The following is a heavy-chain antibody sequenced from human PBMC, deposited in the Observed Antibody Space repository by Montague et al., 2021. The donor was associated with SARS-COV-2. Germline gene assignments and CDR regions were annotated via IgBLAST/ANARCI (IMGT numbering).Heavy chain of an antibody. D-gene: IGHD1-7*01. J-gene: IGHJ4*02. CDR3: AKEKTGTTPHDY. Sequence: SLRLSCAASGFSFSNYAMSWVRQAPGKGLDWVSSITGSGHTTYYADSVKGRFTISRDNSKNTLYLQMSSLRAEDTVLYYCAKEKTGTTPHDYWGQGTLVTVSS. V-gene: IGHV3-23*01. CDR2: ITGSGHTT. CDR1: GFSFSNYA.